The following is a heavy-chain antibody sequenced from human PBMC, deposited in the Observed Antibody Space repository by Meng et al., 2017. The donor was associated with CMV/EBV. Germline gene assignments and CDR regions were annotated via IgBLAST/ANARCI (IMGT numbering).Heavy chain of an antibody. CDR3: ARGPTYYYYYGMDV. Sequence: SCVVSGLTVSSTYMSWVRQAPGKGLEWIGEINHSGSTNYNPSLKSRVTISVDTSKNQFSLKLSSVTAADTAVYYCARGPTYYYYYGMDVWGQGTTVTVSS. CDR2: INHSGST. J-gene: IGHJ6*02. V-gene: IGHV4-34*01. CDR1: GLTVSSTY.